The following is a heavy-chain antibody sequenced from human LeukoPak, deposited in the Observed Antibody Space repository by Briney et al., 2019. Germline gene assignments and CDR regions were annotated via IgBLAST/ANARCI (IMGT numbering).Heavy chain of an antibody. CDR1: GGSISSYY. CDR2: IYYSGST. CDR3: ASQRWLQPFDY. V-gene: IGHV4-59*01. J-gene: IGHJ4*02. D-gene: IGHD5-24*01. Sequence: PSETLSLTCTVSGGSISSYYWSWIRQPPGEGLEWIGYIYYSGSTNYNPSLKSRVTISVDTSKNQFSLKLSSVTAADTAVYYCASQRWLQPFDYWGQGTLVTVSS.